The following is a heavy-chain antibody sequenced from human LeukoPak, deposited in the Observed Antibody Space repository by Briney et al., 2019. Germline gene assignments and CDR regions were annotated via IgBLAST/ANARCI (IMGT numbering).Heavy chain of an antibody. CDR3: ATGRYLQRINY. D-gene: IGHD6-25*01. CDR2: IHYSGST. J-gene: IGHJ4*02. CDR1: GGSINSYY. V-gene: IGHV4-59*01. Sequence: PSETLSLTCTVSGGSINSYYWSWIRQPPGKGLEWIGYIHYSGSTDYNPSLKSRVSISADTSKNQFSLKLSSVTAADTAVYYCATGRYLQRINYWGQGTLVTVSS.